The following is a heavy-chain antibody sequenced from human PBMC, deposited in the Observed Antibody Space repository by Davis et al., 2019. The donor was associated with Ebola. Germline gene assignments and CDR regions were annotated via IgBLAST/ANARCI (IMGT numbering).Heavy chain of an antibody. CDR3: ARGGDIYSNYPYYFDY. CDR2: INPRTTST. D-gene: IGHD4-11*01. Sequence: ASVKVSCKASGYTFTNYYIHWVRQAPGQGLEWMGIINPRTTSTNYAQKFRGRVTMTRDTSTSTVYMELSSLRSEDTAVYYCARGGDIYSNYPYYFDYWGQGTLVTVSS. J-gene: IGHJ4*02. CDR1: GYTFTNYY. V-gene: IGHV1-46*01.